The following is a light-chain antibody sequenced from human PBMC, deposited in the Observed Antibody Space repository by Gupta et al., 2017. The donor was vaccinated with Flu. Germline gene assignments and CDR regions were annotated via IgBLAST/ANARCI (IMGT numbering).Light chain of an antibody. CDR1: QSGCSN. V-gene: IGKV3-15*01. J-gene: IGKJ2*01. Sequence: DIVMTPSPAPLSGSPWEIATLSCRASQSGCSNLAWYQQKPGQAPRLLIYGASTRATGIPARFSGSGSGTAFTLTISSLQSEDFAVYYCQHYNSWPPAYTFGQGTKLEIK. CDR2: GAS. CDR3: QHYNSWPPAYT.